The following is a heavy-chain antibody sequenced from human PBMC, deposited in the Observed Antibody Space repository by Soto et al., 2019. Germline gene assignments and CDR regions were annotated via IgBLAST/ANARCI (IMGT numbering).Heavy chain of an antibody. CDR2: IDPSDSQT. V-gene: IGHV5-10-1*01. CDR3: ARQIYDSDNGPNFQYYFDS. CDR1: GYSFAGYW. Sequence: PGESLKISCKGSGYSFAGYWITWVRQKPGKGLEWMGRIDPSDSQTYYSPSFRGHVTISVTKSITTVFLQWSSLRASDTAMYYCARQIYDSDNGPNFQYYFDSWGQGNPVTVSS. D-gene: IGHD3-22*01. J-gene: IGHJ4*02.